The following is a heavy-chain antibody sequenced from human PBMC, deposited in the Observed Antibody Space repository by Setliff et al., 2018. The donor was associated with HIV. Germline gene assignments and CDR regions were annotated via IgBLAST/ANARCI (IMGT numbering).Heavy chain of an antibody. CDR1: GFTFSSYE. J-gene: IGHJ6*02. V-gene: IGHV3-48*03. Sequence: GGSLRLSCAASGFTFSSYEINWVRQAPGKGLEWLSYISSSGSTIYYADSVKGRFIISRDNAKNSLYLQMNSLRAEDTAVYYCARDNLYYNLYDGSPVYGMDVWGQGTTVTVSS. D-gene: IGHD3-3*01. CDR3: ARDNLYYNLYDGSPVYGMDV. CDR2: ISSSGSTI.